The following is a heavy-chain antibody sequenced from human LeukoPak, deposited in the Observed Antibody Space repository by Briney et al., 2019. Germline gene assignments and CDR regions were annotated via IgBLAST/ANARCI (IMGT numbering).Heavy chain of an antibody. D-gene: IGHD3-9*01. CDR3: ARGNDDILTGFYSDY. CDR1: GYTFTGYY. J-gene: IGHJ4*02. V-gene: IGHV1-2*02. CDR2: INPNSGGT. Sequence: ASVKVSCEASGYTFTGYYMHWVRQAPGQGLEWTGWINPNSGGTNYAQKFQGRVTMTRDTSISTAYMELSRLRSDDTAVYYCARGNDDILTGFYSDYWGQGTLVTVSS.